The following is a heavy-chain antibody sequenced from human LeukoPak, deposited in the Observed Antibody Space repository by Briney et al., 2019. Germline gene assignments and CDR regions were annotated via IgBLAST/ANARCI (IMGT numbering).Heavy chain of an antibody. J-gene: IGHJ4*02. D-gene: IGHD6-19*01. Sequence: ASVKVSCKTSGYTFTGYYMHWVRQAPGQGLEWMGWINPNSGGTNYAQKFQGRVTMTRDTSISTAYMELSSLTSDDTAMYYCAREVPVAGPTGPSLDYWGQGTLVAVSS. V-gene: IGHV1-2*02. CDR3: AREVPVAGPTGPSLDY. CDR1: GYTFTGYY. CDR2: INPNSGGT.